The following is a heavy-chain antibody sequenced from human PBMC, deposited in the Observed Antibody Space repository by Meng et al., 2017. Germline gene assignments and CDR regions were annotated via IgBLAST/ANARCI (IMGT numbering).Heavy chain of an antibody. CDR1: GFAFSSYG. D-gene: IGHD6-19*01. V-gene: IGHV3-33*01. J-gene: IGHJ5*02. Sequence: GESLKISCAASGFAFSSYGMHWVRQAPGKGLEWVAVIWYDGSNKYYADSVKGRFTISRDNSKNTLYLKMNSLRAEDTAVYYCTRVREFYTVAGSGYWFDHWGQGTLVTVSS. CDR2: IWYDGSNK. CDR3: TRVREFYTVAGSGYWFDH.